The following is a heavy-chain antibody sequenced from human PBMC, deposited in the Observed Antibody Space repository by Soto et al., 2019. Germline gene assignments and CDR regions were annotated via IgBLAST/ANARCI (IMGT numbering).Heavy chain of an antibody. CDR3: ARGITIFGVVIPSVAFDI. CDR2: VNHSGST. V-gene: IGHV4-34*01. Sequence: SETLSLTCAVYGGSFSGYYWSWIRQPPGKGLEWIGEVNHSGSTNYNPSLKSRVTISVDTSKNQFSLKLSSVTAADTAVYYCARGITIFGVVIPSVAFDIWGPGTMVTVSS. CDR1: GGSFSGYY. J-gene: IGHJ3*02. D-gene: IGHD3-3*01.